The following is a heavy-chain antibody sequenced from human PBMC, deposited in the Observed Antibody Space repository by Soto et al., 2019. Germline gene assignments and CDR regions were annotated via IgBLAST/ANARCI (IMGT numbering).Heavy chain of an antibody. D-gene: IGHD3-3*01. CDR1: GGSISSYY. J-gene: IGHJ3*02. Sequence: NPSETLSLTCTVAGGSISSYYWSWIRQPPGKGLEWIGYIYYSGSTNYNPSLKSRVTISVDTSQNQFSLKLSSVTAADTAVYYCARGHDDFWSGYYISDAFDIWGQGTMGTVSS. CDR3: ARGHDDFWSGYYISDAFDI. V-gene: IGHV4-59*01. CDR2: IYYSGST.